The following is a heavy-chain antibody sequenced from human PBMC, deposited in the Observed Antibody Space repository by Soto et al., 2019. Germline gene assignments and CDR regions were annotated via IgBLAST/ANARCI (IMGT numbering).Heavy chain of an antibody. V-gene: IGHV1-69*01. CDR1: GGAISSDA. Sequence: GASVKVSCKASGGAISSDATSWVRQNNGQGREWMGGIIPIFGTANYAQKFQGRVTLTADESTSTAYMELSSLRSEDTTVYYCARDPHPVVGVASTHYGMDVWGQGTTVSVSS. D-gene: IGHD2-15*01. J-gene: IGHJ6*01. CDR3: ARDPHPVVGVASTHYGMDV. CDR2: IIPIFGTA.